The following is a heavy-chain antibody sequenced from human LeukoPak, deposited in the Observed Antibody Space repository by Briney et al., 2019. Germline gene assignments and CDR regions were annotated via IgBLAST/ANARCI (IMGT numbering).Heavy chain of an antibody. V-gene: IGHV4-59*01. J-gene: IGHJ4*02. Sequence: SEALSLTCTVSGGSISSYYWSWIRQPPGKGLEWIGYIYYSGSTNYNPSLKSRVTISVDTSKYQFSLKLSSVTAADTAVYYCARAGSLHGGYFDYWGQGTLVTVSS. CDR1: GGSISSYY. CDR2: IYYSGST. D-gene: IGHD1-26*01. CDR3: ARAGSLHGGYFDY.